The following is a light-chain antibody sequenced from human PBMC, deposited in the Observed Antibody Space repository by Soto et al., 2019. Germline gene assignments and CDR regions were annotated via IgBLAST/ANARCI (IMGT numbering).Light chain of an antibody. CDR3: ASWDDSLSGVV. V-gene: IGLV1-47*02. Sequence: QAVVTQTPSASGTPGQRVTISCSGSSSNIESNFVYWYQHLPGTAPKVLIYSDNRRPSGVPDRFSGSKSGTSASPAISGLRSEDEADYFCASWDDSLSGVVFGGGTKLTVL. CDR1: SSNIESNF. J-gene: IGLJ2*01. CDR2: SDN.